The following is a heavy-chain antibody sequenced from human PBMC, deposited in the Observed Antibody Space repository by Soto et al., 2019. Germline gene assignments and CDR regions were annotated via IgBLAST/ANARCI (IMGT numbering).Heavy chain of an antibody. V-gene: IGHV1-18*01. D-gene: IGHD1-1*01. J-gene: IGHJ4*02. CDR2: ISAHNGNP. CDR1: GSTFPSYG. Sequence: QVHLVQSGAEVKKPGASVKVSCKASGSTFPSYGLTWVRQSPGHGLEWMGWISAHNGNPGYAQKIKGRVIVTRDTSTSTAYMELRSLISDDTAVYYCARGRYGDYWGQGALVTVSS. CDR3: ARGRYGDY.